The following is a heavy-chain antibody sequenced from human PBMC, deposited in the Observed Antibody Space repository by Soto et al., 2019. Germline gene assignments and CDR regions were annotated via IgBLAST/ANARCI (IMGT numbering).Heavy chain of an antibody. Sequence: TLFARCTISGVPLASGTYYWVWIRQTPGKGLEYIGYIYYSGSTNYNHSLNSRVTITVDTPKNQFSLKLGSATAADTALYYCASANAGAFNIWGQGTMVT. V-gene: IGHV4-61*01. CDR2: IYYSGST. J-gene: IGHJ3*02. CDR1: GVPLASGTYY. CDR3: ASANAGAFNI.